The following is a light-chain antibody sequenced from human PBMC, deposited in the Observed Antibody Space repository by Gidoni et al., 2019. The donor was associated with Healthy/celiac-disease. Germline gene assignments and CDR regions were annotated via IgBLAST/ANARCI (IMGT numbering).Light chain of an antibody. CDR2: RDS. CDR1: NIGSKN. Sequence: SYELTQPPSVSVALRQTARITCGGNNIGSKNVPWYQQKPGQAPVLVIYRDSKRPSGIPERSSGSNSGNTATLTSSRAQAGDEADYYCQVWDSSTGVFGGGTKLTVL. J-gene: IGLJ3*02. CDR3: QVWDSSTGV. V-gene: IGLV3-9*01.